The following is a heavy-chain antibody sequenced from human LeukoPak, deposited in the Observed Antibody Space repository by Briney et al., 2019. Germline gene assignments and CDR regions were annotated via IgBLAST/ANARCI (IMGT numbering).Heavy chain of an antibody. Sequence: TGGSLRLSCAASGFTFDDYAMHWVRQAPGEGLEWVSGVSWNSDTIGYADSVKGRFTISRDNAKNSLYLQMNSLRAEDMALYYCAKFEVVTGAFDIWGQGTMVTVSS. CDR2: VSWNSDTI. D-gene: IGHD2-21*02. CDR3: AKFEVVTGAFDI. J-gene: IGHJ3*02. CDR1: GFTFDDYA. V-gene: IGHV3-9*03.